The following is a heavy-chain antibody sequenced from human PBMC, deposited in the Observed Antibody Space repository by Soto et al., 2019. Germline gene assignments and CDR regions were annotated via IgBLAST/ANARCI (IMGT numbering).Heavy chain of an antibody. CDR3: ARYMRGGVDYYYYYGMDV. CDR1: GYSFTSYW. J-gene: IGHJ6*02. V-gene: IGHV5-10-1*01. CDR2: IDPSDSYT. D-gene: IGHD1-1*01. Sequence: HGESLKISCKGSGYSFTSYWISWVRQMPGKGLEWMGRIDPSDSYTNYSPSFQGHVTISADKSISTAYLQWSSLKASDTAMYYCARYMRGGVDYYYYYGMDVWGQGTTVTVSS.